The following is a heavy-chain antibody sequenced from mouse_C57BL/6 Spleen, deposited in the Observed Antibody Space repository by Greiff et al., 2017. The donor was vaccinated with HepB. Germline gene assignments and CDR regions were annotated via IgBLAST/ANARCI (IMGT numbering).Heavy chain of an antibody. J-gene: IGHJ2*01. CDR1: GYTFTSYT. CDR2: INPSSGYN. CDR3: ARSNYGSSSYYFDY. D-gene: IGHD1-1*01. V-gene: IGHV1-4*01. Sequence: QVQLQQSGAELARPGASVKMSCKASGYTFTSYTMHWVKQRPGQGLEWIGYINPSSGYNKYNQKFKDKATLTADKSSSTAYMQLSSLTSEDSAVYYCARSNYGSSSYYFDYWGQGTTLTVSS.